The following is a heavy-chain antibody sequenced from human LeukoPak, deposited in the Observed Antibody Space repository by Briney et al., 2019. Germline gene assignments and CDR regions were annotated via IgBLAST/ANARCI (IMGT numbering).Heavy chain of an antibody. CDR3: ARSSTRITMIAPLGY. Sequence: ASVKVSCKASGYTFTGYCMHWVRQAPGQGLEWMGWINPNSGGTNYAQKFQGWVTMTRDTSNSTAYMELSRLRSDDTAVYYCARSSTRITMIAPLGYWGQGTLVTVSS. J-gene: IGHJ4*02. D-gene: IGHD3-22*01. CDR2: INPNSGGT. V-gene: IGHV1-2*04. CDR1: GYTFTGYC.